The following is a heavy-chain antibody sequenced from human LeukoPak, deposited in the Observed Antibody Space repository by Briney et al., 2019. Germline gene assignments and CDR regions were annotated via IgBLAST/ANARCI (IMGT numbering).Heavy chain of an antibody. D-gene: IGHD4-23*01. Sequence: ASVKVSCKVSGYTLTELSMHWVRQAPGKGLGWMGGFDPEDGETIYAQKFQGRVTMTEDTSTDTAYMELSSLRSEDTAVYYCATFDYGGDTRDKVDYWGQGTLVTVSS. V-gene: IGHV1-24*01. CDR3: ATFDYGGDTRDKVDY. CDR1: GYTLTELS. J-gene: IGHJ4*02. CDR2: FDPEDGET.